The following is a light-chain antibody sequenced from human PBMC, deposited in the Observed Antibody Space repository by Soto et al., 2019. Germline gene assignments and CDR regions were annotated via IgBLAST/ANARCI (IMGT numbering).Light chain of an antibody. CDR3: QQPSNWLLL. CDR2: DAS. V-gene: IGKV3-11*01. Sequence: DIVLTQSPATLSLSPGERATLSCRASQSVSSYLAWYQHKPGQAHRLLIYDASTRAAGFPARFSGSGSVTDFTLTISSLEHEDFAVYYRQQPSNWLLLFCGGTQVEIQ. CDR1: QSVSSY. J-gene: IGKJ4*01.